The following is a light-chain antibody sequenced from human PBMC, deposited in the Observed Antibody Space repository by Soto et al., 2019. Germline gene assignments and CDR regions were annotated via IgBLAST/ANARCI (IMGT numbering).Light chain of an antibody. CDR1: QSISNY. CDR2: AAS. CDR3: QKSYTTPIN. Sequence: DIQMTHSPSCLYASVVDSGALTCRASQSISNYLNWYQQKPGKATELLIYAASSLQSGVPSRFSGSGSGTDFTLTISSLQPEDFATYYCQKSYTTPINFGTGHTVAIK. V-gene: IGKV1-39*01. J-gene: IGKJ3*01.